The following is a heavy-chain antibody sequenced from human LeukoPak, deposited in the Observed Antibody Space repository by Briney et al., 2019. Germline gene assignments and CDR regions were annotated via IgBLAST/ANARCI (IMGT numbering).Heavy chain of an antibody. CDR1: GGSFSGYY. Sequence: SETLSLTCAVYGGSFSGYYWSWIRQPPGKGLEWVGEINHSGSTNYNPSLKSRVTISVDKSKNQFSLKLSSVTDADTAVYYCARDRETSYSSSWSTYYYYYYYMDVWGKGTTVTVS. CDR2: INHSGST. D-gene: IGHD6-13*01. J-gene: IGHJ6*03. CDR3: ARDRETSYSSSWSTYYYYYYYMDV. V-gene: IGHV4-34*01.